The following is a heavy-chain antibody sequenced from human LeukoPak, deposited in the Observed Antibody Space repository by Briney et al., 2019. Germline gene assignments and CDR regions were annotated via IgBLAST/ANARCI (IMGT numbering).Heavy chain of an antibody. CDR1: GFTFSNYY. CDR2: IKGDGSTT. D-gene: IGHD5-18*01. Sequence: GGSLRLSCAASGFTFSNYYMNWVRQAPGKGLVWVSRIKGDGSTTTYADSVKGRFTISRDNAKNTLYLQMNSLRDEDTAFYYCVRAGMQLGPCTSSNCLIDVWGKGTLVTVSS. V-gene: IGHV3-74*01. CDR3: VRAGMQLGPCTSSNCLIDV. J-gene: IGHJ6*04.